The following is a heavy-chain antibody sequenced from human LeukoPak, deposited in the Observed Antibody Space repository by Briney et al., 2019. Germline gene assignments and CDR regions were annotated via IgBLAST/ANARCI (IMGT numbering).Heavy chain of an antibody. V-gene: IGHV3-23*01. CDR3: AKSDVVRGVITRDAFDI. J-gene: IGHJ3*02. D-gene: IGHD3-10*01. CDR1: GFTFSSYW. Sequence: GGSLRLSCAASGFTFSSYWMSWVRQAPGKGLEWVSAISGSGGSTYYADSVKGRFTISRDNSKNTLYLQMNSLRAEDTAVYYCAKSDVVRGVITRDAFDIWGQGTMVTVSS. CDR2: ISGSGGST.